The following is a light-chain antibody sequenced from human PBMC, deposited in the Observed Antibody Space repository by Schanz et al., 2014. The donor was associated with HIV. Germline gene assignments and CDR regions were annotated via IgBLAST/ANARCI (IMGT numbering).Light chain of an antibody. CDR3: LQQNTYPLT. CDR2: AAS. J-gene: IGKJ5*01. V-gene: IGKV1-17*03. Sequence: DIQMTQSPSSVSASVGDRVSITCRASHIISSYLAWYQQKPGRAPKLLISAASTLQSGVPSRFSGSGSGTEFTLTITNLQPEDFATYYCLQQNTYPLTSGQGTRLEVK. CDR1: HIISSY.